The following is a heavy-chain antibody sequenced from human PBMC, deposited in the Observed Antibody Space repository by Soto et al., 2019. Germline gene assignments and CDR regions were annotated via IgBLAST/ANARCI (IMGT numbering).Heavy chain of an antibody. J-gene: IGHJ3*02. Sequence: ASVKVSCKASGYTFTSYDINWVRQATGQGLEWMGWMNPNSGNTGYAQKFQGRVTMTRNTSISTAYMELSSLRSEDAAVYYCARDIVVVVAANGYAFDIWGQGTMVTVSS. D-gene: IGHD2-15*01. CDR3: ARDIVVVVAANGYAFDI. V-gene: IGHV1-8*01. CDR2: MNPNSGNT. CDR1: GYTFTSYD.